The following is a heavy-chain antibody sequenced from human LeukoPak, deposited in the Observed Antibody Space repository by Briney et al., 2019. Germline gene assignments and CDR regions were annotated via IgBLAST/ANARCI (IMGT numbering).Heavy chain of an antibody. CDR3: ASHSGYDSDAFDI. V-gene: IGHV5-51*01. CDR2: IYPGDSDT. J-gene: IGHJ3*02. Sequence: GETLKISSKCSGYSFTSYWIGWVRPMPGKVLEWMGIIYPGDSDTRYSPSFQGQVTISADKSISTAYLQWSSLKASDTAMYYCASHSGYDSDAFDIWGQGTMVTVSS. D-gene: IGHD5-12*01. CDR1: GYSFTSYW.